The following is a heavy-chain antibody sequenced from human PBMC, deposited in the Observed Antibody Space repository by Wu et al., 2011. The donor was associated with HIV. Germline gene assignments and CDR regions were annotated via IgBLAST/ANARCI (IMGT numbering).Heavy chain of an antibody. D-gene: IGHD2-15*01. V-gene: IGHV1-2*04. CDR1: GYTFTNYY. CDR2: INPSNGDT. J-gene: IGHJ3*01. Sequence: QLVQSGAEVKKPGASVQVSCKAIGYTFTNYYIYWVRQAPGQGLEYVAWINPSNGDTKYAQKFQDWVTLTRYTSINTAYLRLARVTPDDTAIYYCATVAGSAAGEAFDVWGQGTVVTVSS. CDR3: ATVAGSAAGEAFDV.